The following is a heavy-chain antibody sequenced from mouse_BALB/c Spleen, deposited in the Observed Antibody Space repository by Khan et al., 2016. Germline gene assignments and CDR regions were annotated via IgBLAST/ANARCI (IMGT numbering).Heavy chain of an antibody. CDR1: GYSITSGYY. Sequence: EVQLQESGPGLVKPSQSLSLTCSVTGYSITSGYYWNWIRQSPGNKLEWMGYISYDGSNNYKPSLKNRISITRDTSTNPFFLKLNSVTTENTATYYCARGERLRQAFAYWGQGTLVTVSA. V-gene: IGHV3-6*02. D-gene: IGHD2-4*01. J-gene: IGHJ3*01. CDR3: ARGERLRQAFAY. CDR2: ISYDGSN.